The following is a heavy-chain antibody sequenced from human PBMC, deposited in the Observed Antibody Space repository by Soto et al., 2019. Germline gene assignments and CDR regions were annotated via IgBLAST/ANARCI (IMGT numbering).Heavy chain of an antibody. CDR2: ISYSGRT. V-gene: IGHV4-39*01. J-gene: IGHJ4*02. D-gene: IGHD3-22*01. CDR3: ARRRASEYGGNHHPYYFER. CDR1: GASIITDNYF. Sequence: SETLSLTCTVSGASIITDNYFWVWIRQSPRRGLELIGSISYSGRTYDNPSLQSRVTISIDASKNQFSLKLTSVTTADTAVYYCARRRASEYGGNHHPYYFERWGKGALVTVSA.